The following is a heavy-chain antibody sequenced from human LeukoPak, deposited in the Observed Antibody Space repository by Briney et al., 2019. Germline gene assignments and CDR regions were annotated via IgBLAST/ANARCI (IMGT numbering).Heavy chain of an antibody. Sequence: SVKVSCKASGGTFSSYAISWVRQAPGQGLEWMGGIIPISDTANYAQKFQGRVTITADKSTSTAYMELSSLRSEDTAVYYCAKSDGYGLIDIWGQGTMVTVSS. J-gene: IGHJ3*02. CDR3: AKSDGYGLIDI. CDR1: GGTFSSYA. D-gene: IGHD3-22*01. CDR2: IIPISDTA. V-gene: IGHV1-69*06.